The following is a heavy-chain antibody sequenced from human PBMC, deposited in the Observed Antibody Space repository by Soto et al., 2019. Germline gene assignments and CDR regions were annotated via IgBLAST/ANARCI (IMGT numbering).Heavy chain of an antibody. CDR2: IYYSGST. CDR3: ASYELFTAYFPQSLFHS. CDR1: GDSISSSNYY. Sequence: QLQLQESGPGLVKPSETLSLTCRVSGDSISSSNYYWGWIRQPPGKGLEWIGSIYYSGSTYYNPSIKSRASMPLDLSKNHFSLRLTSLTVADTAVYYCASYELFTAYFPQSLFHSWGRGTLVTVS. J-gene: IGHJ5*01. V-gene: IGHV4-39*02. D-gene: IGHD3-9*01.